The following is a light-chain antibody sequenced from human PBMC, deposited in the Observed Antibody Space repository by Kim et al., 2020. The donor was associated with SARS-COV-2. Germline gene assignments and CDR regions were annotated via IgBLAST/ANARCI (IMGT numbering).Light chain of an antibody. V-gene: IGLV3-1*01. J-gene: IGLJ3*02. CDR2: QDS. CDR1: KLGDKY. CDR3: QAWDSSTAPV. Sequence: SYELTQPPSVSVSQGQTASITCSGDKLGDKYACWYQQKPGQSPVLVINQDSKRPSGIPERFSGSNSGNTATLTISGTQSMDEADYYCQAWDSSTAPVFGG.